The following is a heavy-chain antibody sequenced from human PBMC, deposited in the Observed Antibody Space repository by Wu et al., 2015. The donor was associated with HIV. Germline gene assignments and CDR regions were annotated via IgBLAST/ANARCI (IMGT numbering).Heavy chain of an antibody. D-gene: IGHD3-16*01. V-gene: IGHV1-24*01. CDR2: FDPEDGKT. CDR3: ATKFRDVWSIGLQH. CDR1: GYALSKLS. Sequence: QAQVVQSGTEVKKPGASVKVSCKVSGYALSKLSIHWVRQARGKGLEWMGGFDPEDGKTIYAQRFQGRFTMNEDTSTDTAYMGLTNLRSEDTAVYYCATKFRDVWSIGLQHWGQGTLVTVSS. J-gene: IGHJ1*01.